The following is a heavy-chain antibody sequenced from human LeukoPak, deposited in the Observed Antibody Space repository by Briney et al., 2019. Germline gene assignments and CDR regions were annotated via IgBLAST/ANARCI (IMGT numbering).Heavy chain of an antibody. CDR1: GYTFTGYY. Sequence: ASVEVSCKASGYTFTGYYMHWVRQAPGQGLEWMGWINPNSGGTNYAQKFQGWVTMTRDTSISTAYMELSRLRSEDTAVYYCARVVYDSSGYYWYYFDYWGQGTLVTVSS. CDR2: INPNSGGT. D-gene: IGHD3-22*01. J-gene: IGHJ4*02. V-gene: IGHV1-2*04. CDR3: ARVVYDSSGYYWYYFDY.